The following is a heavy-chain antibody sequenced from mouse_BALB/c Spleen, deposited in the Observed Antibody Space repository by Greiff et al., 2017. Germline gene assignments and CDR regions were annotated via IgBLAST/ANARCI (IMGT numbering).Heavy chain of an antibody. V-gene: IGHV1S137*01. J-gene: IGHJ2*01. CDR2: ISTYYGDA. CDR1: GYTFTDYA. D-gene: IGHD1-1*01. Sequence: VQLQQSGAELVRPGVSVKISCKGSGYTFTDYAMHWVKQSHAKSLEWIGVISTYYGDASYNQKFKGKATMTVDKSSSTAYMELARLTSEDSAIYYCAREDYGSSPLDYWGQGTTLTVSS. CDR3: AREDYGSSPLDY.